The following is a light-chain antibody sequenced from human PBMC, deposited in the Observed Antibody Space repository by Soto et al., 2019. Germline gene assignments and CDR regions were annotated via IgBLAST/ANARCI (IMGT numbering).Light chain of an antibody. CDR2: GAS. J-gene: IGKJ2*01. V-gene: IGKV3-20*01. Sequence: EIVLTQSPGTLSLSPGERATLSCRASQSVSSCYLAWYQQKPGQAPRLLIYGASIRATGISDMFSGSGSGTDFTLTISRQEPEDVAVYYCQKYGSSPYTFGQGTKLEIK. CDR3: QKYGSSPYT. CDR1: QSVSSCY.